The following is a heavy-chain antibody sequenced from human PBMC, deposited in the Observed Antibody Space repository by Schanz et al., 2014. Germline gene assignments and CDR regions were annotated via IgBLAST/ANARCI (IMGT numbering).Heavy chain of an antibody. CDR1: GYTFTSYA. V-gene: IGHV7-4-1*02. CDR3: TTEPIAMAGTFAP. CDR2: INTNTGNP. J-gene: IGHJ5*02. D-gene: IGHD6-19*01. Sequence: QVQLVQSGSELKKPGASVKVSCKASGYTFTSYAMNWVRQAPGQGLEWVGWINTNTGNPTYAQGFTGRFAFSLDTSVSSLYLQINSLKAEDTAVYYCTTEPIAMAGTFAPWGQGTLVTVSS.